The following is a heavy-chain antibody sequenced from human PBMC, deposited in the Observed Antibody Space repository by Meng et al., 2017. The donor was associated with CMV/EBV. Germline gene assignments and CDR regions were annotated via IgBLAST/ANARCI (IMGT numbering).Heavy chain of an antibody. Sequence: GGPLRLSCAASGFSFSRYWMTWVRQAPGKGLEWVANIRQDGSEAYYVDSVKGRFTIFRDNTKNSLFLQMDSLSAEDTAIYYCVRESSTFSWSEHLQHWGQGTLVTVSS. CDR3: VRESSTFSWSEHLQH. D-gene: IGHD2-2*01. CDR1: GFSFSRYW. V-gene: IGHV3-7*01. J-gene: IGHJ1*01. CDR2: IRQDGSEA.